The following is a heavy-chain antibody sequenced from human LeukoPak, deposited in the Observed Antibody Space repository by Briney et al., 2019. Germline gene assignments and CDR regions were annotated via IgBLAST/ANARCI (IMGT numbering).Heavy chain of an antibody. CDR1: GFMFSSYW. CDR2: IRQDESEK. D-gene: IGHD4-11*01. J-gene: IGHJ4*02. Sequence: GGSLRLSCAASGFMFSSYWMTWVRQTPGKGLEWVAKIRQDESEKYYVDSVKGRFTISRDNAKNSLYLRMNSLRAEDTAVYYCARGSSAVTSFDYWGQGTLVTVSS. V-gene: IGHV3-7*01. CDR3: ARGSSAVTSFDY.